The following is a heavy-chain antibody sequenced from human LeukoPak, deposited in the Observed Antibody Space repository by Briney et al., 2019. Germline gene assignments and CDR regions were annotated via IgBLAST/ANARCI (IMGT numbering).Heavy chain of an antibody. CDR3: ARPLRVTMIRGAAFRASSDFDP. J-gene: IGHJ5*02. CDR2: INPNTGGT. Sequence: ASVKVSCKASGYTFSGYYIHWVRQAPGQGLEWMGWINPNTGGTKYAQRFQDRVTMTRDTSISTAYMEVSRLRYDDTAVYYYARPLRVTMIRGAAFRASSDFDPWGQGTLVTVSS. V-gene: IGHV1-2*02. D-gene: IGHD3-10*01. CDR1: GYTFSGYY.